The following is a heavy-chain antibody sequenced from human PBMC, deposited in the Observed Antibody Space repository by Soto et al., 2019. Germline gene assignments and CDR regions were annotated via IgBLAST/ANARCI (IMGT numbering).Heavy chain of an antibody. V-gene: IGHV1-3*01. CDR1: GYTFTSYA. CDR3: ARNYGSGSYPTRTGYWDYYGMDV. D-gene: IGHD3-10*01. J-gene: IGHJ6*02. CDR2: INAGNGNT. Sequence: EASVKVSCKASGYTFTSYAMHWVRQAPGQRLEWMGWINAGNGNTKYSQKFQGRVTITRDTSASTAYMELSSLRSEDTAVYYCARNYGSGSYPTRTGYWDYYGMDVWGQGTTVTVSS.